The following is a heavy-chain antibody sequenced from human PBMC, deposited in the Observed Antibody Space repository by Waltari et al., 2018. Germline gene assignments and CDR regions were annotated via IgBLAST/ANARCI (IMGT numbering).Heavy chain of an antibody. V-gene: IGHV3-23*01. D-gene: IGHD3-16*01. CDR1: GFTFSHYG. Sequence: EVQLLESGGGLVQPGGSLRLSCVTSGFTFSHYGMSWVRQAPGRGLEGVSTIGGSGGDTYYPESVRGRFIISRDNSQNTLYVQMNILRDEDTAVYYCAKDAERPWGAFEIRGQGTMVTVSS. J-gene: IGHJ3*02. CDR3: AKDAERPWGAFEI. CDR2: IGGSGGDT.